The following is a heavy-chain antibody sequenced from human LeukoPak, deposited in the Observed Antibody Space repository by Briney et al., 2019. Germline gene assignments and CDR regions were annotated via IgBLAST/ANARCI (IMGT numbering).Heavy chain of an antibody. CDR1: GFTFSDFS. Sequence: GGSLRLSCVASGFTFSDFSLNWVRQAPGKGLEWISYIGSAIYYADSVKGRFTISRDNAKNSLHLQMNSLRAEDTAVYYCARGSWQLAEEVYWGQGTLVTVSS. CDR2: IGSAI. J-gene: IGHJ4*02. V-gene: IGHV3-48*01. CDR3: ARGSWQLAEEVY. D-gene: IGHD6-6*01.